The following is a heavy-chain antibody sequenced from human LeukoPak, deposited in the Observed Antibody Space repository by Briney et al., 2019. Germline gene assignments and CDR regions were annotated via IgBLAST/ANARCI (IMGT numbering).Heavy chain of an antibody. Sequence: PGGSLRLSCAASGFTVSSTYMTWVRQAPGKGLEWVSVIYSGGGTSYADSVKGRFTISRDNFKNTLYPQMNSLRAEDTAVYHCAKDPNGDYIGAFDMWGQGTMVTVSS. D-gene: IGHD4-17*01. J-gene: IGHJ3*02. CDR3: AKDPNGDYIGAFDM. V-gene: IGHV3-53*01. CDR2: IYSGGGT. CDR1: GFTVSSTY.